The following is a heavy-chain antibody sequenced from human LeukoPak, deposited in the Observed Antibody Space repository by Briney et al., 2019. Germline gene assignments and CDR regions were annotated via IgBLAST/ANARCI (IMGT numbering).Heavy chain of an antibody. V-gene: IGHV4-59*08. CDR2: IYYSGST. CDR3: ARAGIAAAGTFDY. CDR1: GGAISSYY. Sequence: SETLSLTCTVSGGAISSYYWSWIRQPPGKGLEWIGYIYYSGSTNYNPSLKSRVTISVDTSKNQFSLKLSSVTAADTAVYYCARAGIAAAGTFDYWGQGTLVTVSS. D-gene: IGHD6-13*01. J-gene: IGHJ4*02.